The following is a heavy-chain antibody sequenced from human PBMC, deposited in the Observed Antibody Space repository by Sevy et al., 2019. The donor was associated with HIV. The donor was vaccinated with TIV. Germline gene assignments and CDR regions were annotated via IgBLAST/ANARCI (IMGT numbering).Heavy chain of an antibody. J-gene: IGHJ4*02. CDR1: GFTFSSYV. Sequence: GGSLRLSCTASGFTFSSYVISWVRQAPGKGLEWVSTISASGGSTYYADSVKGRFTISRDNSKKNVYLDMNSLRAEDTAIFYCAEEETTGYIWGQGTLVTVSS. CDR2: ISASGGST. D-gene: IGHD3-9*01. V-gene: IGHV3-23*01. CDR3: AEEETTGYI.